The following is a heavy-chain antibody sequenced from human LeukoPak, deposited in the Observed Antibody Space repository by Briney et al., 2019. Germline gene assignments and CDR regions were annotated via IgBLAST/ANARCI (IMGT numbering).Heavy chain of an antibody. J-gene: IGHJ5*02. CDR2: IYSGGST. D-gene: IGHD3-9*01. Sequence: GGSLRLSCAASGFTVSSNYMSWVRQAPGKGLEWVSVIYSGGSTYYADSVKGRFTISRDNSKNTLYLQMNSLRAEDTAVYYCASHQARYYDILTGYVNWFDPWGQGTLVTVSS. V-gene: IGHV3-66*04. CDR1: GFTVSSNY. CDR3: ASHQARYYDILTGYVNWFDP.